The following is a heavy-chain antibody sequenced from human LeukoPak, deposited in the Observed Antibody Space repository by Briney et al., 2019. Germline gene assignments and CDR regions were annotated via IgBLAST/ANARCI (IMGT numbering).Heavy chain of an antibody. J-gene: IGHJ6*03. V-gene: IGHV1-2*02. D-gene: IGHD6-6*01. CDR3: AIEGSSSNYYYYYMDV. CDR2: INPNSGGT. CDR1: GYTFTGYY. Sequence: ASVKVSCKASGYTFTGYYMHWVRQAPGQGLEWMGWINPNSGGTNYAQKFQGRVTMTRDTSISTAYMELSRLRSDDTAVYYCAIEGSSSNYYYYYMDVWGKGTTVTVSS.